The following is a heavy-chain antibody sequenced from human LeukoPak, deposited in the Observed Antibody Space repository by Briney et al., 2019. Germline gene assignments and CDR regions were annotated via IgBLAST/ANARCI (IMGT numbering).Heavy chain of an antibody. CDR3: ARTVGPGSYYYYGMDV. CDR1: GFTFSSYW. J-gene: IGHJ6*02. Sequence: GGSLRLSCAASGFTFSSYWMSWVRQAPGKGLEWGANIKQDGSEKYYVDSVKGRFTISRDNAKNSLYLQMNSLRAEDTAVYYCARTVGPGSYYYYGMDVWGQGTTVTVSS. D-gene: IGHD3-10*01. V-gene: IGHV3-7*01. CDR2: IKQDGSEK.